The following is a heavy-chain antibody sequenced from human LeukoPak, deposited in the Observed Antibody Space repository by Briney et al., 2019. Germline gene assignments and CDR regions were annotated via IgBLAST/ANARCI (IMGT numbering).Heavy chain of an antibody. V-gene: IGHV3-33*01. J-gene: IGHJ4*02. D-gene: IGHD1-14*01. Sequence: PGGSLRLSCAGSGFTFGDYGMHWFRQTPGKGLEWVAVIAYDGSRAFYADSVKGQFTISRDNSKNTMSVQMDDLRAEDTAVYYCTRYNNDHFDYWGQGTLVTVSS. CDR3: TRYNNDHFDY. CDR1: GFTFGDYG. CDR2: IAYDGSRA.